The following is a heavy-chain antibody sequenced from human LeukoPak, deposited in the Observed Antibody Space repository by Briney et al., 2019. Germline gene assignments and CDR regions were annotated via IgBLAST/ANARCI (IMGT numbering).Heavy chain of an antibody. J-gene: IGHJ6*03. CDR1: GGSISSYY. D-gene: IGHD2-2*01. V-gene: IGHV4-59*12. CDR3: ARYLGWYYYMDV. Sequence: PSETLSLTCTVSGGSISSYYWSWIRQPPGKGLEWIGYISYTGSTNYNPSLKSRVTISVDTSKNQFSLKLSSVAAADTAVYYCARYLGWYYYMDVWGKGTTVTVSS. CDR2: ISYTGST.